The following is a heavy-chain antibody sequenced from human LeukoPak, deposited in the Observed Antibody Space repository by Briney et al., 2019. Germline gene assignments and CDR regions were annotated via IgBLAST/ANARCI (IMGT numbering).Heavy chain of an antibody. V-gene: IGHV4-39*07. CDR1: GGSISSSSYY. D-gene: IGHD5-12*01. Sequence: SETLSLTCTVSGGSISSSSYYWGWIRQPPGKGLEWIGSIYYGGSTYYNPSLKSRVTISIDTSQNQFSLKLSSVTAADTAVYYCARTLATIDSFPGGMDVWGQGTTVTVSS. J-gene: IGHJ6*02. CDR2: IYYGGST. CDR3: ARTLATIDSFPGGMDV.